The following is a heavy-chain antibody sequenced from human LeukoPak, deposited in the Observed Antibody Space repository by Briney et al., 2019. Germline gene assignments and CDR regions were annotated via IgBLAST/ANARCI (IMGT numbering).Heavy chain of an antibody. CDR1: GGSISSGGYF. D-gene: IGHD2-2*01. Sequence: PSQTLSLTCAVSGGSISSGGYFWSWIRQPPGKGLEWIGNIYHSGSPYYNPSLKSRVTMSVDRSKNQFSLKLSSVTAADTAVYYCARAPRCSSTSCRGGTAFDYWGQGTLVTVSS. V-gene: IGHV4-30-2*01. J-gene: IGHJ4*02. CDR3: ARAPRCSSTSCRGGTAFDY. CDR2: IYHSGSP.